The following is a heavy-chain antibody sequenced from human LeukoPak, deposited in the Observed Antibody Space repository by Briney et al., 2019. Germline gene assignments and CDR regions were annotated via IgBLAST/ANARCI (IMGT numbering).Heavy chain of an antibody. CDR1: GDSITGYY. J-gene: IGHJ6*03. CDR2: IYYTGNT. D-gene: IGHD3-22*01. V-gene: IGHV4-39*01. Sequence: SETLSLTCSVSGDSITGYYWGWIRQPPGKGLEWIGNIYYTGNTYYNSSLKSRVTISVDTSKNQFSLKLSSVTAADTAVYYCARHLYDSSGYTIRGGYYMDVWGKGTTVTISS. CDR3: ARHLYDSSGYTIRGGYYMDV.